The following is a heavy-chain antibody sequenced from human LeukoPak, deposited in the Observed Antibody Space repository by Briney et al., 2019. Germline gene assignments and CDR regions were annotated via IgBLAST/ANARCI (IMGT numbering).Heavy chain of an antibody. J-gene: IGHJ4*02. V-gene: IGHV3-30*03. CDR2: ISYDGPNK. CDR1: GFTFNNYG. Sequence: GRSLRLSCAASGFTFNNYGMHWVRQAPGKGLEWVAVISYDGPNKYYADSVKGRFTISRDNSKNTLYLQMNSLKTEDTAVYYCTTDLNTVVTPSFDYWGQGTLVTVSS. D-gene: IGHD4-23*01. CDR3: TTDLNTVVTPSFDY.